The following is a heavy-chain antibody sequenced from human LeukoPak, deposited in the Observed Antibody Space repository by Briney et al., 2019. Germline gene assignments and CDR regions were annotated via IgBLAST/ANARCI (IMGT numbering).Heavy chain of an antibody. Sequence: GGSLRLSCAASTFIFSDYAMTWVRQAPGKGLEWVSTISGGGDATYYAHSVKGRFAVSRDSSKKTLYLQLNSLRAEDTAVYYCTRDQRKYCSRTTCFVFDIWGQGTVVSVSS. CDR1: TFIFSDYA. D-gene: IGHD2-2*01. CDR3: TRDQRKYCSRTTCFVFDI. CDR2: ISGGGDAT. J-gene: IGHJ3*02. V-gene: IGHV3-23*01.